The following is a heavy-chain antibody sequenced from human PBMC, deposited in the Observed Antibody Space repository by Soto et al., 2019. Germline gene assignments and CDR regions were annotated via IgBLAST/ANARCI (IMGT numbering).Heavy chain of an antibody. CDR3: ARGAAAGYYFDY. CDR1: GGSISSGGYS. Sequence: SETLSLTCAVSGGSISSGGYSWSWIRQPPGKGLEWIGYIYHSGSTYYNPSLKSRVTISVDRSKNQFSLKLSSATAADTAVYYCARGAAAGYYFDYWGQGTLVTVSS. D-gene: IGHD6-13*01. J-gene: IGHJ4*02. CDR2: IYHSGST. V-gene: IGHV4-30-2*01.